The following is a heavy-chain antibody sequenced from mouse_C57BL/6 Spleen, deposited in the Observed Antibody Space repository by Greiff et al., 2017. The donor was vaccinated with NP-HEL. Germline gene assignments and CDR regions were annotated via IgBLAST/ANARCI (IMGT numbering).Heavy chain of an antibody. CDR3: ARRTGTLDY. CDR1: GYTFTDYY. CDR2: INPYNGGT. D-gene: IGHD4-1*01. Sequence: EVQLQQSGPVLVKPGASVKMSCKASGYTFTDYYMNWVKQSHGKSLEWIGVINPYNGGTSYNQKFKGKATLTVDKSSSTAYMELNSLTSEDSAVYYCARRTGTLDYWGQGTTLTVSS. V-gene: IGHV1-19*01. J-gene: IGHJ2*01.